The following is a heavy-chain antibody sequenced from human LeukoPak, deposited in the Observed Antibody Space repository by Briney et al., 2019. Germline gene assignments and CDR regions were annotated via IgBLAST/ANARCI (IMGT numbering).Heavy chain of an antibody. V-gene: IGHV3-21*01. CDR2: ISSSSSYI. CDR1: GFTFSSYS. D-gene: IGHD2-2*01. Sequence: PGGSLRLSCAASGFTFSSYSMNWVRQAPGNGLEWVSSISSSSSYIYYADSVKGRFTISRDNAKNSLYLQMNSLRAEDTAVYYCAREQVVVVPAALDYWGQGTLVTVSS. CDR3: AREQVVVVPAALDY. J-gene: IGHJ4*02.